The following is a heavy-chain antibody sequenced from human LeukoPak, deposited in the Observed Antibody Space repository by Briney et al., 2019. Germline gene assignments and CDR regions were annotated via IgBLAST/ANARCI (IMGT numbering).Heavy chain of an antibody. CDR3: AKAVHAGIKRITMIVVVIPRGYYFDY. CDR2: ISGSGGST. D-gene: IGHD3-22*01. V-gene: IGHV3-23*01. Sequence: GGSLRLSCAASGFTFSSYAMSWVRQAPGKGLEWVSAISGSGGSTYYADSVKGRFTISRDNSKNTLYLQMNSLRAEDTAVYYCAKAVHAGIKRITMIVVVIPRGYYFDYWGQGTLVTVSS. J-gene: IGHJ4*02. CDR1: GFTFSSYA.